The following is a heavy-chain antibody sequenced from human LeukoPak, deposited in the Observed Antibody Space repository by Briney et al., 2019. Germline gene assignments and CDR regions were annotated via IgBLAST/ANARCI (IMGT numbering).Heavy chain of an antibody. D-gene: IGHD6-13*01. CDR2: ISWNSGSI. J-gene: IGHJ4*02. Sequence: GGSLRLSCAASGFTFDDYAMHWVRQAPGKGLEWVSGISWNSGSIGYADSVKGRFTISRDNAKNSLYLQMNSLRAEDTALYYCAKDITYSSSWLDYWGQGTLVTVSS. CDR3: AKDITYSSSWLDY. CDR1: GFTFDDYA. V-gene: IGHV3-9*01.